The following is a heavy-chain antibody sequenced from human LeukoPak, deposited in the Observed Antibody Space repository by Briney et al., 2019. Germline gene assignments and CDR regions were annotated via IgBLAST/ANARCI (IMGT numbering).Heavy chain of an antibody. CDR1: GYTLTELS. D-gene: IGHD1-26*01. V-gene: IGHV1-24*01. J-gene: IGHJ4*02. Sequence: ASVKVSCKVSGYTLTELSMHWVRQAPGKGLERMGGFDPEDGETIYAQKFQGRVTMTEDTSTDTAYMELSSLRSEDTAVYYCATDLGKWELPSYWGQGTLVTVSS. CDR3: ATDLGKWELPSY. CDR2: FDPEDGET.